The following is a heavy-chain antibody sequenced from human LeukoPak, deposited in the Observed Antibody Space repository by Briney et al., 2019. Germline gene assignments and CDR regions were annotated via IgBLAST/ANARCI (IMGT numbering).Heavy chain of an antibody. CDR2: INPSGGST. CDR3: ARDHGSAYYRAPRH. V-gene: IGHV1-46*01. CDR1: GYIFTNYY. J-gene: IGHJ4*02. Sequence: ASVKVSCKASGYIFTNYYMHWVRPAPGQGLEWMGTINPSGGSTTYAQKFQGRVTMTRDTSTSTVYMELSSLRSEDTAVYYCARDHGSAYYRAPRHWGQGTLVTVSS. D-gene: IGHD3-10*01.